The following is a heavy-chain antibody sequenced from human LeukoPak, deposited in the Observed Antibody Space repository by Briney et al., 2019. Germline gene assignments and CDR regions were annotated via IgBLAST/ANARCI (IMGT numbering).Heavy chain of an antibody. CDR2: INPNSGGT. V-gene: IGHV1-2*02. CDR3: ARGARIVGATGGSDY. Sequence: ASVKVSCKASGYTFTGYYMHWVRQAPGQGLEWMEWINPNSGGTNYAQKFQGRVTMTRDTSISTAYMELSRLRSDDTAVYYCARGARIVGATGGSDYWGQGTLVTVSS. J-gene: IGHJ4*02. CDR1: GYTFTGYY. D-gene: IGHD1-26*01.